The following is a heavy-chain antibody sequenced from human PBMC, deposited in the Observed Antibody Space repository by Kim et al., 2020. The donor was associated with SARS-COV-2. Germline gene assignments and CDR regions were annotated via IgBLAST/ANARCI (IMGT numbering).Heavy chain of an antibody. V-gene: IGHV4-59*08. Sequence: SETLSLTCTVSGGSISSYYWSWIRQPPGKGLEWIGYIYYSGSTNYNPSLKSRVTISVDTSKNQFSLKLSSVTAADTAVYYCARHRYYDFWSGSDYYYYMDVWGKGTTVTVSS. CDR2: IYYSGST. CDR1: GGSISSYY. CDR3: ARHRYYDFWSGSDYYYYMDV. D-gene: IGHD3-3*01. J-gene: IGHJ6*03.